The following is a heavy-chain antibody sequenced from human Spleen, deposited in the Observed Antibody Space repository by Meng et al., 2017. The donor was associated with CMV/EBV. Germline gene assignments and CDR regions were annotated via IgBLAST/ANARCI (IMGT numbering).Heavy chain of an antibody. CDR1: DGSVNSPNYY. V-gene: IGHV4-61*01. CDR3: ARQWAGSSFDY. Sequence: CSVPDGSVNSPNYYGSWIRQSPGKGLDWIGYISYSGSTTYNPSLNSRVTIAMDKSKNQFSLNLFSLTPADSALYYCARQWAGSSFDYWGQGALVTVSS. J-gene: IGHJ4*02. D-gene: IGHD1-26*01. CDR2: ISYSGST.